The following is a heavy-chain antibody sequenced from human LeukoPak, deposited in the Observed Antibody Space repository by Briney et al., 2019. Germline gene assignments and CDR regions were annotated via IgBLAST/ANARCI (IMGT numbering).Heavy chain of an antibody. D-gene: IGHD3-10*01. V-gene: IGHV3-30*18. CDR3: AKVGFGKLFPDY. Sequence: GRSLRLSCAASGFTFSSYGMHWVRQAPGKGLEWVAVISYDGSNKYYADSVKGRFTISRDNTKNTMYLQMNRLRAEDTAVYYCAKVGFGKLFPDYWGQGTLVTVSS. CDR1: GFTFSSYG. J-gene: IGHJ4*02. CDR2: ISYDGSNK.